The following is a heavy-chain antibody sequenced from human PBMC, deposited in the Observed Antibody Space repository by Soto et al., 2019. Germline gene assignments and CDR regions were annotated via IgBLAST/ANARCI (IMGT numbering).Heavy chain of an antibody. V-gene: IGHV3-15*07. CDR2: IKSKTDGGTT. Sequence: EVQLVESGGGLVKPGGSLRLSCAASGFTFSNAWMNWVRQAPGKGLEWVGRIKSKTDGGTTDYAAPVKGRFTISRDDSKNTLYLQMNSLKTEDTAVYYCTTPSPYGDYAYDDAFDIWGQGTMVTVSS. D-gene: IGHD4-17*01. CDR1: GFTFSNAW. CDR3: TTPSPYGDYAYDDAFDI. J-gene: IGHJ3*02.